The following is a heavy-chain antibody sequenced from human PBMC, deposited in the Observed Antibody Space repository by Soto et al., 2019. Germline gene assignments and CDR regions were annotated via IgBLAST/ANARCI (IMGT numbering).Heavy chain of an antibody. J-gene: IGHJ6*02. CDR2: INHGGIT. V-gene: IGHV4-34*02. D-gene: IGHD2-21*02. CDR1: GGSFGGYF. Sequence: QVQFQQWGAGLLKPSETLSLTCDVYGGSFGGYFWSWIRQPPGKGLEWIGEINHGGITNYNPSLKSRITISVDTSKNQFSLKLSSVTAADAAVYYCARQGAVTVMFYYHGMDVWGQGTSVTVSS. CDR3: ARQGAVTVMFYYHGMDV.